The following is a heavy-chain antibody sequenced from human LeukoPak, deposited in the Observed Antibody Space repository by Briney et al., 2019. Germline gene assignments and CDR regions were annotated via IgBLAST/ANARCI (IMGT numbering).Heavy chain of an antibody. Sequence: GGSLRLSCAASGFTFSSYGMHWVRQAPGKGLECVAVIWYDGSNKYYADSVKGRFTISRDNSKNTLYLQMNSLRAEDTAVYYCARDRIGGHSSSHAFDIWGQGTMVTVSS. D-gene: IGHD6-6*01. CDR1: GFTFSSYG. V-gene: IGHV3-33*01. CDR3: ARDRIGGHSSSHAFDI. J-gene: IGHJ3*02. CDR2: IWYDGSNK.